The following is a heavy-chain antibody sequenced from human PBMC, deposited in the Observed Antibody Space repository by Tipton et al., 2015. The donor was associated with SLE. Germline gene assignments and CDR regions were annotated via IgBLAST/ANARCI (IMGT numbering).Heavy chain of an antibody. CDR2: ISSNGAST. D-gene: IGHD6-19*01. J-gene: IGHJ3*02. CDR1: GFTFSSYA. Sequence: SLRLSCSASGFTFSSYAIHWVRQAPEKGLEYVSGISSNGASTLYADSVKGRFTISRDNSKNTLYLQMNSLRAEDTAVYYCARDESSGWFDAFDIWGQGTMVTVSS. CDR3: ARDESSGWFDAFDI. V-gene: IGHV3-64*04.